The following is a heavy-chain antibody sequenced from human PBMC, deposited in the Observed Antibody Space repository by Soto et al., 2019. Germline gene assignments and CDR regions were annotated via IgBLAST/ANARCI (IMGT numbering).Heavy chain of an antibody. J-gene: IGHJ6*02. CDR1: GFTFTTYS. CDR2: IGSSSNYI. D-gene: IGHD2-2*01. Sequence: GSLRLSCAASGFTFTTYSLTWVRQAPGKGLEWVASIGSSSNYIHYADSVKGRFTISRDNAKNSLFLQMNSLRAEDTAVYYCATLTYCSSASCPNYYYVMDVWGQGTTVTVSS. V-gene: IGHV3-21*06. CDR3: ATLTYCSSASCPNYYYVMDV.